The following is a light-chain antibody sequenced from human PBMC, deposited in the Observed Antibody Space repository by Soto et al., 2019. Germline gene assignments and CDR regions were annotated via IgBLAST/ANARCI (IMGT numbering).Light chain of an antibody. CDR1: QSVSSN. CDR2: GAS. V-gene: IGKV3-15*01. J-gene: IGKJ1*01. CDR3: QQYNNWPRIT. Sequence: EIVMTQSPATLSVSPGERATLSCRASQSVSSNLAWYQQKPGQAPRLLIYGASTRATGIPARFSGSGSGTEFTLTISSLRSEDFAVYYCQQYNNWPRITFGQGTKV.